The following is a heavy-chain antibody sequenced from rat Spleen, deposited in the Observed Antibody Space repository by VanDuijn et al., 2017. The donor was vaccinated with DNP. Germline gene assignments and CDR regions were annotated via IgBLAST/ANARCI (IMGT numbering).Heavy chain of an antibody. CDR1: GFTFGDYY. CDR2: IRYDGGST. J-gene: IGHJ2*01. V-gene: IGHV5-22*01. Sequence: EVQLVESGGDSVQPGRSLKLSCAASGFTFGDYYMAWVRQAPTKGLEWVAYIRYDGGSTYYGDSVKGRFTISRDNAKNTLYLQINSLRSEDMATSYCARHVLPLRVWDYWGQGVMVTVSS. D-gene: IGHD1-4*01. CDR3: ARHVLPLRVWDY.